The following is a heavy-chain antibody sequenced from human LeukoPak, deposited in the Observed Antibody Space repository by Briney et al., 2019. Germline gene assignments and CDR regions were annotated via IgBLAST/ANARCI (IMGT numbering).Heavy chain of an antibody. J-gene: IGHJ4*02. Sequence: GGSLRLSCAASGFTFSDYWMSWVRQAPGKGLEWVSYISSSGSTIYYADSVKGRFTISRDNAKNSLYLQMNSLRAEDTAVYYCARDKMATITGYYDYWGQGTLVTVSS. D-gene: IGHD5-24*01. V-gene: IGHV3-11*01. CDR2: ISSSGSTI. CDR1: GFTFSDYW. CDR3: ARDKMATITGYYDY.